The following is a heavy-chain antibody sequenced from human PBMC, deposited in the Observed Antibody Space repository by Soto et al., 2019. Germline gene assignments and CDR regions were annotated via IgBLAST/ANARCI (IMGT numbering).Heavy chain of an antibody. CDR3: AKDGSSNPYSSGYFDY. J-gene: IGHJ4*02. Sequence: SGGSLRLSCAASGFTFSSYAMSWVRQAPGKGLEWVSAISGSGGSTYYADSVKGRFTISRDNSKNTLYLQMNSLRAEDTAVYYCAKDGSSNPYSSGYFDYWGQGTLVTVSS. D-gene: IGHD6-19*01. V-gene: IGHV3-23*01. CDR2: ISGSGGST. CDR1: GFTFSSYA.